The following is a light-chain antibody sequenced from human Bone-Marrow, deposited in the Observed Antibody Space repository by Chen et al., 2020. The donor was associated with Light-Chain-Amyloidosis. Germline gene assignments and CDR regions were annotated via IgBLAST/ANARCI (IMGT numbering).Light chain of an antibody. CDR2: RDT. Sequence: SYVLPHPPSVSVSPGQTARLTCSGDDLPTKYAYWYQQKPGPAPVLVLHRDTERPSGISERFSGSSSGTTATLTISGVQAEDEADYHCQAADSSGTYEVIFGGGTKLTVL. J-gene: IGLJ2*01. V-gene: IGLV3-25*03. CDR1: DLPTKY. CDR3: QAADSSGTYEVI.